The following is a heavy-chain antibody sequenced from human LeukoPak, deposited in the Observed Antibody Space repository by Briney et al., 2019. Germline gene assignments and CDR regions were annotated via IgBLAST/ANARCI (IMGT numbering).Heavy chain of an antibody. CDR2: ISYDASNK. V-gene: IGHV3-30-3*01. J-gene: IGHJ3*02. D-gene: IGHD5-24*01. Sequence: GGSLRLSCAASGFTFSNYAMHWVRQAPGKGLEWVAVISYDASNKYYADSVKGRFTISRDNSKNTLYLQMNSLRAEDTAVYFCARGRWLPNAFDIWGQGTMVTVFS. CDR1: GFTFSNYA. CDR3: ARGRWLPNAFDI.